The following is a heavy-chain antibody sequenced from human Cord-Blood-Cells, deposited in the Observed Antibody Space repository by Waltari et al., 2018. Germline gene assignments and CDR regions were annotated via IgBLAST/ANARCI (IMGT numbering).Heavy chain of an antibody. Sequence: QVQLVQSGAEVKKPGSSVKVSCKASGGPFSSYAISWVRQAPGQGLEWMGGIIPIFGTANYAQKFQGRVTITADEYTSTAYMELSSLRSEDTAVYYCARDERDSSGYYFDYWGQGTLVTVSS. D-gene: IGHD3-22*01. V-gene: IGHV1-69*01. J-gene: IGHJ4*02. CDR2: IIPIFGTA. CDR1: GGPFSSYA. CDR3: ARDERDSSGYYFDY.